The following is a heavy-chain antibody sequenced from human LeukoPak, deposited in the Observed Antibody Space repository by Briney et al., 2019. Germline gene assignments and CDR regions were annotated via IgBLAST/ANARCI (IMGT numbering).Heavy chain of an antibody. CDR3: ARAGHYDSSGYVDY. D-gene: IGHD3-22*01. J-gene: IGHJ4*01. V-gene: IGHV1-2*04. CDR2: INPNSGGT. Sequence: ASVKVSCKASGYTFTGYYMHWVRQAPGQGLEWMGWINPNSGGTNYAQKFQGWVTMTRDTSISTAYMELSRLRSDDTAVYYCARAGHYDSSGYVDYWGQEPWSPSPQ. CDR1: GYTFTGYY.